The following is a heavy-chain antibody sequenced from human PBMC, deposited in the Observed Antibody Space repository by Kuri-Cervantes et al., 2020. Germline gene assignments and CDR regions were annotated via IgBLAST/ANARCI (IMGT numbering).Heavy chain of an antibody. CDR2: IIPIFGTA. J-gene: IGHJ4*02. Sequence: SVKVSCKASGGTFSSYAISWVRQAPGQGLEWMGGIIPIFGTANYAQKFQGRVTITADESTSTAYMELSSLRSEDTAVYYCATPVTGTTHFDYWGQGTLVTVS. CDR1: GGTFSSYA. CDR3: ATPVTGTTHFDY. V-gene: IGHV1-69*13. D-gene: IGHD1-20*01.